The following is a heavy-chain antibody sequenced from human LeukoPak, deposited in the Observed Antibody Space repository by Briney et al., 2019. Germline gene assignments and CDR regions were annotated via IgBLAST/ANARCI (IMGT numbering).Heavy chain of an antibody. J-gene: IGHJ6*03. V-gene: IGHV3-48*04. Sequence: GGSLRLSCAASGFTFSSYSMNWVRQAPGKGLEWVSYISSSSSTIYYADSVKGRFTISRDNAKNSLYLQMNSLRAEDTAVYYCARSGGSSNYYYYYMDVWGKGTTVTVSS. CDR1: GFTFSSYS. D-gene: IGHD6-6*01. CDR3: ARSGGSSNYYYYYMDV. CDR2: ISSSSSTI.